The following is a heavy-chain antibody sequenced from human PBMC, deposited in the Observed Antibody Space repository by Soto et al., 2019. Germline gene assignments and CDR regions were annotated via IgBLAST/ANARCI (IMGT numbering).Heavy chain of an antibody. CDR3: ARDFYDFWSGYPPSCFDP. V-gene: IGHV1-18*04. J-gene: IGHJ5*02. Sequence: ASVKVSCKASGFTFISYGIFWVRQAPGQGLEWMGWISTYNGNTNYAQKLQGRVTMTTDTSTSTAYMELRSLRADDTAVYYCARDFYDFWSGYPPSCFDPWGQGNLVTVSS. D-gene: IGHD3-3*01. CDR2: ISTYNGNT. CDR1: GFTFISYG.